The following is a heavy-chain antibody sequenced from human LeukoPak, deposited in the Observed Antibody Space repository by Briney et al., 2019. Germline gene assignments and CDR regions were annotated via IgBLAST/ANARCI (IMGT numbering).Heavy chain of an antibody. J-gene: IGHJ3*02. Sequence: PGGSLRLSCAASGFTFSSYAMHWVRQAPGKGLEWVAVIWYDGSNKYYADSVKGRFTISRDNSKNTLYLQMNSLRAEDTAVYYCARDYSDDAFDIWGQGTMVTVSS. D-gene: IGHD2-15*01. V-gene: IGHV3-33*08. CDR1: GFTFSSYA. CDR2: IWYDGSNK. CDR3: ARDYSDDAFDI.